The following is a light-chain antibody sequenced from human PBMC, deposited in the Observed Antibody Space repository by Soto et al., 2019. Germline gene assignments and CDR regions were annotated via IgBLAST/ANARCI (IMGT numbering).Light chain of an antibody. V-gene: IGLV2-14*03. CDR1: SSDVGGYNY. CDR2: DVS. CDR3: TAYTSSSTRGV. J-gene: IGLJ2*01. Sequence: QSALTQPASVSGSPGQSITISCTGTSSDVGGYNYVSWYQQHPGKAPKLMIYDVSSRPSGVSNRFSGSKSGNTASLTISGRQAEDEADDYCTAYTSSSTRGVFGGGTQLTVL.